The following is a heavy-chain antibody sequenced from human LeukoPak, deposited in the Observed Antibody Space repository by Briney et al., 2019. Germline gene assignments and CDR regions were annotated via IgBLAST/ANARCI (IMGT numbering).Heavy chain of an antibody. D-gene: IGHD3-10*01. CDR1: GFTFSSYA. Sequence: PGGSLRLSCAASGFTFSSYAMSWVRQAPGKGLEWVSAISGSGGSTYYADSVKGRFTISRDNSKNTLYLQMNSLRAEDTAVYYCAKVPFLGRVKTPEYYFDYWGQGTLVTVSS. J-gene: IGHJ4*02. CDR3: AKVPFLGRVKTPEYYFDY. V-gene: IGHV3-23*01. CDR2: ISGSGGST.